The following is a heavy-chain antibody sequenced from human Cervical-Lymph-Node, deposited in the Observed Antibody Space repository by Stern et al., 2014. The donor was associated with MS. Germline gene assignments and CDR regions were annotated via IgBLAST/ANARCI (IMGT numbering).Heavy chain of an antibody. CDR2: ISWNSDNI. J-gene: IGHJ6*02. Sequence: VQLVESGGGLVQPGRSLRLSWVASGFSFPEYNMHWVRQAPGKGLELVSGISWNSDNIGYAASVKGRFTISRDNAKNSLYLQMNSLRAEDTALYFCASNPFYYYGLDVWGQGTTVIVSS. CDR1: GFSFPEYN. D-gene: IGHD1-14*01. CDR3: ASNPFYYYGLDV. V-gene: IGHV3-9*01.